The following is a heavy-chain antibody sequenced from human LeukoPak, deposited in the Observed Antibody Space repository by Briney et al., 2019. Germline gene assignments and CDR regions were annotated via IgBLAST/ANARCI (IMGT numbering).Heavy chain of an antibody. Sequence: PGGSLRLSCAASGFTFDDYGMSWVRQAPGKGLEWVSGINWNGGSTGYADSVKGRFTISRDNAKNSLYLQMNSLRAEDTALYYCARDSPYCSSTSCYISHDAFDIWGQGTMVTASS. CDR2: INWNGGST. J-gene: IGHJ3*02. V-gene: IGHV3-20*04. CDR1: GFTFDDYG. CDR3: ARDSPYCSSTSCYISHDAFDI. D-gene: IGHD2-2*02.